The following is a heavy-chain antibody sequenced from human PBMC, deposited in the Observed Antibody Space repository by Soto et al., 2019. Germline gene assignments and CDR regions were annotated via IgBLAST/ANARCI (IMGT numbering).Heavy chain of an antibody. CDR1: GGFVNSDTHS. CDR3: ARFVRSCSATTCSTRADV. J-gene: IGHJ6*02. CDR2: IYSGGST. D-gene: IGHD2-2*01. V-gene: IGHV4-61*01. Sequence: QVQLQESGPGLVKPSETLSLTCTVSGGFVNSDTHSWSWIRQTPGKRLEWIGFIYSGGSTKNPSLSRRVTMSVDTSKNQFSLKLRSVIVADTAVYHCARFVRSCSATTCSTRADVWGQGITVTVSS.